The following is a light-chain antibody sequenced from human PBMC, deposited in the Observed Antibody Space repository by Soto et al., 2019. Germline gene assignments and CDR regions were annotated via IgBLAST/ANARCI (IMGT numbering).Light chain of an antibody. V-gene: IGLV4-69*01. CDR3: QTWGTGIRV. CDR2: VNGDGSH. CDR1: SGHSSYG. Sequence: QLVLTQSPSASASLGASVKLTCTLSSGHSSYGIAWHQQQPEKGPRFLMKVNGDGSHSKGDGIPDRFSASSSGAERYLTISSLQSEDEADYYCQTWGTGIRVFGGGTKVTVL. J-gene: IGLJ3*02.